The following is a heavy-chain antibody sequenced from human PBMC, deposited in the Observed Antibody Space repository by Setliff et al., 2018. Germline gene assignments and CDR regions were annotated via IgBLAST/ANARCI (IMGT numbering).Heavy chain of an antibody. CDR3: ARGLSYYDSSGYLLAPYAFDI. CDR2: IYHSGST. D-gene: IGHD3-22*01. J-gene: IGHJ3*02. V-gene: IGHV4-38-2*01. CDR1: RYSITSDYY. Sequence: PSETLSLTCAVSRYSITSDYYWGWIRQPPGKGLEWIGTIYHSGSTYYSPSLKSRVTMSVDTSKNQFSLKLSSVTAADTAVYYCARGLSYYDSSGYLLAPYAFDIWGQGTMVTVSS.